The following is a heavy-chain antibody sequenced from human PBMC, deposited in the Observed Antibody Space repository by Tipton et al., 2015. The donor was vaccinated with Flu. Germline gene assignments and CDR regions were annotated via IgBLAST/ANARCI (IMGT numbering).Heavy chain of an antibody. CDR3: ASEEVTYSSGQPIVH. CDR1: GGSISSGSYY. D-gene: IGHD6-19*01. Sequence: LRLSCTVSGGSISSGSYYWSWIRQPAGKGLEWIGRIYTSGSTNYNPSLKSRATISVDTSKNQFSLKLSSVTAADTAVYYCASEEVTYSSGQPIVHWGQGTLVTVSS. CDR2: IYTSGST. J-gene: IGHJ4*02. V-gene: IGHV4-61*02.